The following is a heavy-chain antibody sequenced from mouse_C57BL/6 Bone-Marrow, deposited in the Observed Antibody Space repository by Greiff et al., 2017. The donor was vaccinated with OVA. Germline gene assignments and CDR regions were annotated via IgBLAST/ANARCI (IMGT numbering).Heavy chain of an antibody. J-gene: IGHJ3*01. D-gene: IGHD2-1*01. V-gene: IGHV1-42*01. CDR2: INPSTGGT. CDR1: GYSFTGYY. CDR3: AIYGTAWFAY. Sequence: EVQLQESGPELVKPGASVKISCKASGYSFTGYYMNWVKQSPEKSLEWIGEINPSTGGTTYNQKFKAKATLTVDKSSSTAYMQLKSLTSEDSAVYYCAIYGTAWFAYWGQGTLVTVSA.